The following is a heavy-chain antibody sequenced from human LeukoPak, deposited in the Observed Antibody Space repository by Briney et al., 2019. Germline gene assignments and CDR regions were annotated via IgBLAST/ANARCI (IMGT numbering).Heavy chain of an antibody. CDR1: GYTFTSYG. J-gene: IGHJ4*02. D-gene: IGHD3-22*01. CDR3: ARLTLTYYYDSSGYSFDY. CDR2: ISAYNGNT. V-gene: IGHV1-18*01. Sequence: ASVKVSCKASGYTFTSYGISWVRQAPGQGLEWMGWISAYNGNTNYAQKLQGRVTMTTDTSTSTAYMELRSLRSDDAAAYYCARLTLTYYYDSSGYSFDYWGQGTLVTVSS.